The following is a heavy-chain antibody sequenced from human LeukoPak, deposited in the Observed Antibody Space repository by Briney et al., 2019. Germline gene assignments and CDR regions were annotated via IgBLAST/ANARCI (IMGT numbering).Heavy chain of an antibody. V-gene: IGHV1-69*04. CDR1: GGTFSSYA. CDR2: IIPILGIA. CDR3: ASPSSGSGWPDY. J-gene: IGHJ4*02. Sequence: SVTVSCKASGGTFSSYAISWVRQAPGQGLEWMGRIIPILGIANYAQKFQGRVTITADKSTSTAYMELSSLRSEDTAVYYCASPSSGSGWPDYWGQGTLVTVSS. D-gene: IGHD6-19*01.